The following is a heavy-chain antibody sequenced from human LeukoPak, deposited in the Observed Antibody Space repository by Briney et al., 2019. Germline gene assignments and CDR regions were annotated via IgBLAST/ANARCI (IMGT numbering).Heavy chain of an antibody. CDR2: INHSGST. CDR1: GGSISSYY. V-gene: IGHV4-34*01. CDR3: ARILRNWFDP. J-gene: IGHJ5*02. Sequence: PSETLSLTCTVSGGSISSYYWSWIRQPPGKGLEWIGEINHSGSTNYNPSLKSRVTISVDTSKNQFSLKLSSVTAADTAVYYCARILRNWFDPWGQGTLVTVSS.